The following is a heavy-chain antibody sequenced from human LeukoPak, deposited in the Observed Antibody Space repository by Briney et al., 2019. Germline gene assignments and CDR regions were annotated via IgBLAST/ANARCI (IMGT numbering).Heavy chain of an antibody. J-gene: IGHJ4*02. Sequence: GGSLRLSCVASGFTFSSFAMTWVRQAPGKGLEWVSSISGSDGSTYYADSVKGRFTISRDNSKNTLYLQMNSLRAEDTAVYYCARRAGAYSHPYDYWGQGTLVTVSS. D-gene: IGHD4/OR15-4a*01. CDR2: ISGSDGST. CDR1: GFTFSSFA. V-gene: IGHV3-23*01. CDR3: ARRAGAYSHPYDY.